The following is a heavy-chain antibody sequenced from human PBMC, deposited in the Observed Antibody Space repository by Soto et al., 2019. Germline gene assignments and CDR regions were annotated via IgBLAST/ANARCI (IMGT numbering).Heavy chain of an antibody. CDR3: ARGSAAKRYFDL. Sequence: QVQLQESGPGLVKPSPTLSLMCTVSGAPISGGDYHWSWIRQPPGKGLEWIGYIFPSGATHYNSSLGSRITMSVETSKSHFSLKLTSVTAADTAVYFCARGSAAKRYFDLWGRGTLVTVSS. CDR1: GAPISGGDYH. D-gene: IGHD5-18*01. CDR2: IFPSGAT. J-gene: IGHJ2*01. V-gene: IGHV4-30-4*01.